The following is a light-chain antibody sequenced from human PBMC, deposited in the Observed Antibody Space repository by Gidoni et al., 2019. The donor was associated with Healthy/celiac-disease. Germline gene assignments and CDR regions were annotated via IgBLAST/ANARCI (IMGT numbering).Light chain of an antibody. CDR2: DAS. CDR1: QSVSSY. Sequence: EIVLTQSPATRSLSPGERATLSCRASQSVSSYLASYQQKPGQAPRLLIYDASNRATGIPARFSGSGSGTDFTLTISSLEPEDFAVYYCQQRSNWLRALTFGGGTKVEIK. CDR3: QQRSNWLRALT. J-gene: IGKJ4*01. V-gene: IGKV3-11*01.